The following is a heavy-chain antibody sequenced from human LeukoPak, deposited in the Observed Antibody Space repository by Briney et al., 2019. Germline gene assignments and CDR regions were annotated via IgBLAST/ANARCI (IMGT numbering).Heavy chain of an antibody. CDR3: ARDRYTAMSRLRGLGETRY. CDR2: MNPNSGNT. Sequence: ASVKVSCKASGYTFTSYDINWVRQATGQGLEWMGWMNPNSGNTGYAQKFQGRVTMTRNTSISTAYMELSSLRSEDTAVYYCARDRYTAMSRLRGLGETRYWGQGTLVTASS. D-gene: IGHD5-18*01. J-gene: IGHJ4*02. V-gene: IGHV1-8*01. CDR1: GYTFTSYD.